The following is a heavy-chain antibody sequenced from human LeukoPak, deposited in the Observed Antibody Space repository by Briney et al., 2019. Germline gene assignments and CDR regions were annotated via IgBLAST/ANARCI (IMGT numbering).Heavy chain of an antibody. D-gene: IGHD2-8*02. J-gene: IGHJ2*01. CDR2: INSDGSST. CDR3: ATGLSQYYDL. V-gene: IGHV3-74*01. Sequence: GGSLTLSCRASGITFSDYWMHWVRQAPGKGLVWVSRINSDGSSTIYADSVKGRFTISRDNAKNTVYLQMNSLRAEDTAVFYCATGLSQYYDLWGRGTLVTVSS. CDR1: GITFSDYW.